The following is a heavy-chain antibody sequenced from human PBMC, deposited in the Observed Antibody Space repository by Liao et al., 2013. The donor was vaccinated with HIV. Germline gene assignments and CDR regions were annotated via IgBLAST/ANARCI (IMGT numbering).Heavy chain of an antibody. V-gene: IGHV4-34*01. CDR3: ARPRGAVEGYSYGDWYFDL. CDR2: INQSGST. CDR1: GGSFSGYY. D-gene: IGHD5-18*01. Sequence: QVQLQQWGAGLLKPSETLSLTCAVYGGSFSGYYWSWIRQSPGKGLEWIGEINQSGSTNYNPSLKSRVTISVDTSKNQFSLKLSSVTAADTAVYFCARPRGAVEGYSYGDWYFDLWGRGTLVTVSS. J-gene: IGHJ2*01.